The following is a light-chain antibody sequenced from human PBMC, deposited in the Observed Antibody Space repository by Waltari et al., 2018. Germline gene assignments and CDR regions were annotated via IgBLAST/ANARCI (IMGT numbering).Light chain of an antibody. J-gene: IGLJ3*02. Sequence: QLVLTQSPSASASLGASVKLTCPLSSGHSSNVIAWLQQQPEKGPRYLMKVNSDGSHNKRDEIPDRFSGSSSGAERYLTISSLQSEDEADYYCQTGGHGTWVFGGGTKLTVL. V-gene: IGLV4-69*01. CDR3: QTGGHGTWV. CDR1: SGHSSNV. CDR2: VNSDGSH.